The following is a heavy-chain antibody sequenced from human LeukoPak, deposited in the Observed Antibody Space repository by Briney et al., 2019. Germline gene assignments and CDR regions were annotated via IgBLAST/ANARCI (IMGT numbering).Heavy chain of an antibody. V-gene: IGHV1-3*01. D-gene: IGHD5-18*01. Sequence: ASVKVSCKASGYTFTSYAMHWVRQAPGQRLEWMGWINAGNGNTKYSQKFQGRVTITRDTSASTAYMELSSLRSEDTAVYYCARGNRWGYSYGRYYFDYWGQETLVTVSS. CDR2: INAGNGNT. CDR1: GYTFTSYA. J-gene: IGHJ4*02. CDR3: ARGNRWGYSYGRYYFDY.